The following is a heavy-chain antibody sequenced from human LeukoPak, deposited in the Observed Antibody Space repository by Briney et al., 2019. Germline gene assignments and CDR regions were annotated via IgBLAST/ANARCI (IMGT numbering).Heavy chain of an antibody. D-gene: IGHD3-10*01. V-gene: IGHV1-3*01. J-gene: IGHJ5*02. CDR1: GYTFTSYA. Sequence: ASVKVSCKASGYTFTSYAMHWVRQAPGQRLEWMGWINAGNGNTEYSQKFQGRVTITRDTSASTAYMELSSLRSEDTAVYYCAAIRGGGKSAYWFDPWGQGTLVTVSS. CDR2: INAGNGNT. CDR3: AAIRGGGKSAYWFDP.